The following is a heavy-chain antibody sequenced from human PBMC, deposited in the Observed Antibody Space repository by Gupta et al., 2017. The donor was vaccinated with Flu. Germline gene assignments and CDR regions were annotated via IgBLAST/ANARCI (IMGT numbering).Heavy chain of an antibody. CDR2: IYYSGST. CDR1: GGSISSYY. CDR3: ARSPYCSGGSCYLDY. Sequence: QVQLQESGPGLVKPSETLSLTCTVSGGSISSYYWSWIRQPPGKGLEWIGYIYYSGSTNYNPSLKSRVTISVDTSKNQFSLKLSSVTAADTAVYYCARSPYCSGGSCYLDYWGQGTLVTVSS. D-gene: IGHD2-15*01. J-gene: IGHJ4*02. V-gene: IGHV4-59*01.